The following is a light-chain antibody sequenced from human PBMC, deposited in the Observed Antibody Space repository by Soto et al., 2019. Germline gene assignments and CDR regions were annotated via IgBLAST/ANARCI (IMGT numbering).Light chain of an antibody. Sequence: EIVLTQSPGTLSLSPGERATLSCRASQSVSNNYLAWYQQKPGQAPRLLIYDASNRATDIPPRFSGSGSGTDFTLTISSLEPEGFAVYYCQQRRSWPPTITFGQGTRLEIK. CDR2: DAS. J-gene: IGKJ5*01. CDR3: QQRRSWPPTIT. V-gene: IGKV3-11*01. CDR1: QSVSNNY.